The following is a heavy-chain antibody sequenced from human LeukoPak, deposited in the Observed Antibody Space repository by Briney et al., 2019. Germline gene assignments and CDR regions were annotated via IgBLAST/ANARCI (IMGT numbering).Heavy chain of an antibody. CDR1: GYSISSGYY. CDR2: IYHSGST. V-gene: IGHV4-38-2*02. J-gene: IGHJ4*02. D-gene: IGHD3-10*01. Sequence: KASETLSLTCTVSGYSISSGYYWGWIRQPPGKGLEWIGSIYHSGSTYYNPSLKSRVTISVDTSKNQFSLKLSSVTAADTAVYYCARVGTDYYGSGSYYNWGQGTLVTVSS. CDR3: ARVGTDYYGSGSYYN.